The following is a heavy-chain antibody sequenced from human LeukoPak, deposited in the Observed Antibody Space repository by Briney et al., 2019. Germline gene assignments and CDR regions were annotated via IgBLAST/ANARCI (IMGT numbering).Heavy chain of an antibody. J-gene: IGHJ6*02. Sequence: ASVKVSCKASGGTFSSYAISWVRQAPGQGLEWMGGIIPIFGTANYAQKFQGRVTITADESTSTAYMELSSLRSEDTAVYYCARDRDYDILTRYGMTSGAKGPRSPSP. V-gene: IGHV1-69*13. D-gene: IGHD3-9*01. CDR3: ARDRDYDILTRYGMTS. CDR1: GGTFSSYA. CDR2: IIPIFGTA.